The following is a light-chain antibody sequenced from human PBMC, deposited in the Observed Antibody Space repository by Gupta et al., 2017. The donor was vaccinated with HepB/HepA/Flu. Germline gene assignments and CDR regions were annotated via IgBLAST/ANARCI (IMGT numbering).Light chain of an antibody. V-gene: IGKV3-11*02. CDR1: QTVSNY. CDR3: QQHCSWPSIT. Sequence: ESVLTQSPATLSLSPGERATLSCRASQTVSNYLAWYQQKPGQAPRLLIYDASKRATGITARFSGSGYGGDLALTISTREPEDFAVYYCQQHCSWPSITFGRGTKVEIK. CDR2: DAS. J-gene: IGKJ4*01.